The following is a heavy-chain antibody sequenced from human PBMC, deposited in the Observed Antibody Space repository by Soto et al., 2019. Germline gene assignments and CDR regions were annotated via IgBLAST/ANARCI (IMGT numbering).Heavy chain of an antibody. J-gene: IGHJ6*02. Sequence: PSETLSLTCTVSGGSISSGDYYWSWIRQPPGKGLEWIGYIYYSGSTYYNPSLKSRVTISVDTSKNQFSLKLSSVTAADTAVYYCARDSNLYGSGSYYNTHRYYYYGMDVWGQGTIVTVSS. CDR2: IYYSGST. CDR1: GGSISSGDYY. CDR3: ARDSNLYGSGSYYNTHRYYYYGMDV. V-gene: IGHV4-30-4*08. D-gene: IGHD3-10*01.